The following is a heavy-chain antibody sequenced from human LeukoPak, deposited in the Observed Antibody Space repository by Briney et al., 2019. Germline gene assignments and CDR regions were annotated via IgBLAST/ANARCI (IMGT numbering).Heavy chain of an antibody. CDR1: GGSISSYY. D-gene: IGHD3-9*01. CDR3: ARVGLYYDILTGYYPWYYFDY. V-gene: IGHV4-59*01. CDR2: IYYSGST. Sequence: SETLSLTCTVSGGSISSYYWSWTRQPPGKGLEWIGYIYYSGSTNYNPSLKSRVTISVDTSKNQFSLKLSSVTAADTAVYYCARVGLYYDILTGYYPWYYFDYWGPGNLGTVSS. J-gene: IGHJ4*02.